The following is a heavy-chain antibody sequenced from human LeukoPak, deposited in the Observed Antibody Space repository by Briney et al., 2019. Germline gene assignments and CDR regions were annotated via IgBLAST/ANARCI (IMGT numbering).Heavy chain of an antibody. J-gene: IGHJ4*02. D-gene: IGHD3-22*01. CDR1: GYTFTGYY. V-gene: IGHV1-2*04. CDR3: ARGAEGYYDSSGYCDY. CDR2: INPNSGGT. Sequence: ASVKVSCKASGYTFTGYYMHWVRQAPGQGLEWMGWINPNSGGTNYAQKFQGWVTMTRDTSISTAYMELSRLRSDDTAVYYCARGAEGYYDSSGYCDYWGQGTLVTVSS.